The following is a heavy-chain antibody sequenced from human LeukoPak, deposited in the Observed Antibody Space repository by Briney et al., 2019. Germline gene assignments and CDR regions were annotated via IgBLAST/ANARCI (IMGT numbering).Heavy chain of an antibody. V-gene: IGHV4-38-2*02. CDR2: IYHSGST. CDR3: AGSRIAVAGSQSFDY. J-gene: IGHJ4*02. D-gene: IGHD6-19*01. Sequence: SETLSLTCTVSGYSISSGYYWGWIRQPPGKGLEWIGSIYHSGSTYYNPSLKSRVTISVDTSKNQFSLKLSSVTAADTAVYYCAGSRIAVAGSQSFDYWGQGTLVTVSS. CDR1: GYSISSGYY.